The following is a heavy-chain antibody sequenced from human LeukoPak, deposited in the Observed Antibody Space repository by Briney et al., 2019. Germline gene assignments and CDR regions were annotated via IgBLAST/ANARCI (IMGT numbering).Heavy chain of an antibody. D-gene: IGHD3-10*01. CDR2: ISYSRST. V-gene: IGHV4-59*08. Sequence: SETLSLTCTVSGASISSYYWSWIRQPPGKGLEWIGYISYSRSTNYNPSLESRVTISADTSKNQVSLTLSSVTAADTAVYYCARHPELYFFDYWGQGTLVTVSS. J-gene: IGHJ4*02. CDR1: GASISSYY. CDR3: ARHPELYFFDY.